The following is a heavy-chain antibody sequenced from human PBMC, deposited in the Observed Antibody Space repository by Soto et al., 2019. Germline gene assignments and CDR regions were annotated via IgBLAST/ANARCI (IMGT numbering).Heavy chain of an antibody. D-gene: IGHD2-2*01. Sequence: QVQLQESGPGLVKPSDTLSLTCAVSGYSITNVNWWAWIRQPPGKGLEWIGYIFHSGTTHYNPSLKSRFTMSVDTSKNQFSLKVDSLTAEDTAVYYCARSPYADALDIWGQGTMVTVSS. CDR1: GYSITNVNW. CDR2: IFHSGTT. J-gene: IGHJ3*02. V-gene: IGHV4-28*01. CDR3: ARSPYADALDI.